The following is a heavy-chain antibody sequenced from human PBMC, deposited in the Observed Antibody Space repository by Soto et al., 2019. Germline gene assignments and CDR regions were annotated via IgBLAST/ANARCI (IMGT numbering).Heavy chain of an antibody. V-gene: IGHV4-39*01. CDR3: ASSADYYYYGMDV. J-gene: IGHJ6*02. CDR2: IYYSGST. CDR1: GGSISISSYY. Sequence: SETLSLTYSNSGGSISISSYYWCWIRQPPGKGLEWIGSIYYSGSTYYNPSLKSRVTISVDTSKNQFSLKLSSVTAADTAVYYCASSADYYYYGMDVWGQGTTVT.